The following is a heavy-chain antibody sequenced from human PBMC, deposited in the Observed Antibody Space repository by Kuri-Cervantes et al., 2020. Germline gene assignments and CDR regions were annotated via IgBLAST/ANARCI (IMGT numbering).Heavy chain of an antibody. CDR1: GFTFSSYG. J-gene: IGHJ6*02. V-gene: IGHV3-23*01. CDR3: AVREPRYYYGMDV. Sequence: GGSLRLSCAASGFTFSSYGMHWVRQAPGKGLEWVSAISGSGGSTYYADSVKGRFTISRDNSKNTLYLQMNSLRAEDTAVYYCAVREPRYYYGMDVWGQGTTVTVSS. CDR2: ISGSGGST.